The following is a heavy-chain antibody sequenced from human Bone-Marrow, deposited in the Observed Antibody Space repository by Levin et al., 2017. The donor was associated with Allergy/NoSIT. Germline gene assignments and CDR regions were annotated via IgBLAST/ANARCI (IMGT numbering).Heavy chain of an antibody. Sequence: RAGGSLRLSCAASGFTFDDFGMNWVRQVPGKGLEWVAAINWNGSNKGYAASAKGRFTISRDNAKNSLYLQMNRLRVEDTALYYCAREGGPGWGGATEHWGQGTLVTVSS. V-gene: IGHV3-20*04. CDR1: GFTFDDFG. J-gene: IGHJ4*01. CDR3: AREGGPGWGGATEH. D-gene: IGHD1-26*01. CDR2: INWNGSNK.